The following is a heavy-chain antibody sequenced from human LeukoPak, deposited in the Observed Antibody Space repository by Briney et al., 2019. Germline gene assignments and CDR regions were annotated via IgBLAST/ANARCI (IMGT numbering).Heavy chain of an antibody. CDR3: ARDAGYCTGGSCWYFDH. D-gene: IGHD2-15*01. Sequence: ASVKVSCKASGYTFTDYYMHWVRQALGQGLEWMGWINLNSGGTNFAQRFQGRVTMTRDTSISTAYMDLSRPISDDTAVYYCARDAGYCTGGSCWYFDHWGQGTLVTVSS. CDR1: GYTFTDYY. CDR2: INLNSGGT. J-gene: IGHJ4*02. V-gene: IGHV1-2*02.